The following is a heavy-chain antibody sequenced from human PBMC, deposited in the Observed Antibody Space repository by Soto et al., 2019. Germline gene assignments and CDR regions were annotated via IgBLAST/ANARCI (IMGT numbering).Heavy chain of an antibody. CDR2: IIPLLGTV. CDR3: ARSGLRRPTNPYRFFGLDV. D-gene: IGHD3-16*01. Sequence: QGQLVQAGAEVKKPVSSGKVSCRASGATFTNSVIPWVRNGPGRGLEFMGGIIPLLGTVDYAENFQGRVTLTADKVTNTVYLEMRSLRYDDTAVYYCARSGLRRPTNPYRFFGLDVWGHGNTVSV. CDR1: GATFTNSV. J-gene: IGHJ6*02. V-gene: IGHV1-69*06.